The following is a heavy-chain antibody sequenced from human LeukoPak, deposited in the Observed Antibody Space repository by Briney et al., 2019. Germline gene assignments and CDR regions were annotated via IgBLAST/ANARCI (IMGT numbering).Heavy chain of an antibody. CDR1: GFNFRSYS. V-gene: IGHV3-21*01. CDR2: ISRSSSYI. J-gene: IGHJ6*02. CDR3: ARDRYSGYDYYYYGMDV. Sequence: KAGGPVRLSRAAPGFNFRSYSLNGVRPAARKELEWVSSISRSSSYIYYADSVKGRFTISRDNAKNSLYLQMNSLRAEDTAVYYCARDRYSGYDYYYYGMDVWGQGTTVTVSS. D-gene: IGHD5-12*01.